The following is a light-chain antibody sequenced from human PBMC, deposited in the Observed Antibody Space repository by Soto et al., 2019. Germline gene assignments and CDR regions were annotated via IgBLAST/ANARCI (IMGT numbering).Light chain of an antibody. CDR2: EGG. Sequence: QSVLTQPASVSGSPGQSITISCTVTSSDVGSYNLVSWYQQHPGKAPKLMIYEGGKRPSGVSNRFSGSKSGNTASLTISGLQAEDEADYYCCSYAGSSTPYYVFGTGTKVTVL. CDR3: CSYAGSSTPYYV. J-gene: IGLJ1*01. V-gene: IGLV2-23*01. CDR1: SSDVGSYNL.